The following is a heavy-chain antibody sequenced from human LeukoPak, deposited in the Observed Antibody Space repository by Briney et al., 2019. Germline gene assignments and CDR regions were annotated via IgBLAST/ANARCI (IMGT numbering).Heavy chain of an antibody. D-gene: IGHD4-17*01. Sequence: GGSLRLSCAASGFTFSSYAMHWVRQAPGEGLEWVAVISYDGSNKYYADSVKGRFTISRDNSKNTLYLQMNSLRAEDTAVYYCAKESTVTTALDYWGQGTLVTVSS. V-gene: IGHV3-30*04. CDR3: AKESTVTTALDY. J-gene: IGHJ4*02. CDR2: ISYDGSNK. CDR1: GFTFSSYA.